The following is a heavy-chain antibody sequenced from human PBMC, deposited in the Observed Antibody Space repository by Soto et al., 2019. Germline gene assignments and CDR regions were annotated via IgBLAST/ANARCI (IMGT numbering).Heavy chain of an antibody. D-gene: IGHD5-18*01. CDR2: ISYDGSNK. J-gene: IGHJ4*02. V-gene: IGHV3-30*03. CDR3: AALSPDTAMGNDY. CDR1: GFTFSSYG. Sequence: QVQLVESGGGVVQPGRSLRLSCAASGFTFSSYGMHWVRQAPGKGLEWVAVISYDGSNKYYADSVKGRFTISRDNSKNTLYLQMNSLRAEDTAVYYCAALSPDTAMGNDYWGQGTLVTVSS.